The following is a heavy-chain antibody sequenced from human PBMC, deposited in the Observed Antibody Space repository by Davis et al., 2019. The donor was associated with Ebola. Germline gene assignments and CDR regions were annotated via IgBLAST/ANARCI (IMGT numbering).Heavy chain of an antibody. CDR1: GFTVSSNY. CDR2: ISGSGGST. D-gene: IGHD6-6*01. Sequence: PGGSLRLSCAASGFTVSSNYMSWVRQAPGKGLEWVSAISGSGGSTYYADSVKGRFTISRDNSKNTLYLQMNSLRAEDTAVYYCAKGHSSSSGWFDPWGQGTLVTVSS. J-gene: IGHJ5*02. V-gene: IGHV3-23*01. CDR3: AKGHSSSSGWFDP.